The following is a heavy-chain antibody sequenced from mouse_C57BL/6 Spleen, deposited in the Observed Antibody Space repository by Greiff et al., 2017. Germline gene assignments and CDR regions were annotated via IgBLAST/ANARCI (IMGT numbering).Heavy chain of an antibody. D-gene: IGHD2-3*01. Sequence: VQLQQSGPELVKPGASVKMSCKASGYTFTDYNMHWVKQSHGKSLEWIGYINPNNGGTSYNQKFKGKATLTVNTSSSTAYMELRSLTSEDSAVYYCAREGDDRGWFAYWGQGTLVTVSA. V-gene: IGHV1-22*01. J-gene: IGHJ3*01. CDR1: GYTFTDYN. CDR3: AREGDDRGWFAY. CDR2: INPNNGGT.